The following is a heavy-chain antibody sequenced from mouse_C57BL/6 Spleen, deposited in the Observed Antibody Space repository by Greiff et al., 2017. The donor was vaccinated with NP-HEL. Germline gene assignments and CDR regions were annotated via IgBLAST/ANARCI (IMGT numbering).Heavy chain of an antibody. V-gene: IGHV5-12*01. Sequence: EVKLVESGGGLVQPGGSLKLSCAASGFTFSDYYMYWVRQTPEKRLEWVAYISNGGGSTYYPDTVKGRFTISRDNAKNTLYLQMSRLKSEDTAMYYCARRNLRNAMDYWGQGTSVTVSS. J-gene: IGHJ4*01. CDR3: ARRNLRNAMDY. CDR1: GFTFSDYY. CDR2: ISNGGGST.